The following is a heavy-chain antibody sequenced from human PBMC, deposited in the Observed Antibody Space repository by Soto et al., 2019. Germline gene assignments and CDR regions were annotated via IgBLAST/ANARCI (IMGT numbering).Heavy chain of an antibody. J-gene: IGHJ4*02. CDR2: IWYDGSNK. CDR1: GFTFSSYG. Sequence: QVQLVESGGGVVQPGRSLRLSCAASGFTFSSYGMHWVRQAPGKGLEWVAVIWYDGSNKYYADSVKGRFTISRDNSKNTLYLQMNSLRAEDTAVYYCARDLLNYDSSGYLSRVFDYWGQGTLVTVSS. V-gene: IGHV3-33*01. D-gene: IGHD3-22*01. CDR3: ARDLLNYDSSGYLSRVFDY.